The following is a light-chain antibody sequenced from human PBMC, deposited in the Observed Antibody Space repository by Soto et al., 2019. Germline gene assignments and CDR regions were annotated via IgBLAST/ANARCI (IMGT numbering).Light chain of an antibody. Sequence: QSALTQPRSVSGSPGQSVTISCTGTSSDVGGYNHVSWYQQHPGKAPKLMIYDVSKRPSGVPDRFSGSKSGNTASLPISGLQAEDEADYYCCSYAGSIYVFGTGTKVTVL. CDR2: DVS. V-gene: IGLV2-11*01. CDR1: SSDVGGYNH. CDR3: CSYAGSIYV. J-gene: IGLJ1*01.